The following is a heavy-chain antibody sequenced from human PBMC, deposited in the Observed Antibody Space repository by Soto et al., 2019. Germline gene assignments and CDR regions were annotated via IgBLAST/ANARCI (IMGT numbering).Heavy chain of an antibody. D-gene: IGHD6-13*01. V-gene: IGHV6-1*01. CDR3: DS. J-gene: IGHJ5*01. Sequence: PSQTLSLTCAISGDSVSSYTSTWNWIRQSPSRGLEWLGRTYYRSKWYNDYAVSVKSRITINPDTSNNQLSLQLNSDCVRLIGSSWLDSWGQGTLVTVSS. CDR2: TYYRSKWYN. CDR1: GDSVSSYTST.